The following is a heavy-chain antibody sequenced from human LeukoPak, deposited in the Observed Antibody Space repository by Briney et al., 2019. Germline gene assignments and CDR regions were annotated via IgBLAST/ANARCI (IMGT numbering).Heavy chain of an antibody. CDR3: AGGEAGGSFDI. V-gene: IGHV4-4*02. Sequence: SETLSLTCGVSGGSISSSNWWSWVRQLPGKGLEWIGEIYHSGSTNYNPSLKSRVTISVDKSKTQFSLKLSSVTAADTAVYYCAGGEAGGSFDIWGQGTMVTVSS. J-gene: IGHJ3*02. CDR1: GGSISSSNW. CDR2: IYHSGST. D-gene: IGHD2-15*01.